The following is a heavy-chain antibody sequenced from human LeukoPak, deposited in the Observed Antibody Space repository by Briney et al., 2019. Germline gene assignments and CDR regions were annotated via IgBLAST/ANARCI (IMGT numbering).Heavy chain of an antibody. CDR3: AKAGAAGEPYYFDY. Sequence: PGGSLRLSCAASGFTFDDYAMHWVRQAPGKGLEWVSGISWNSGSIGYADSVKGRFTISRDNAKNSLYLQMNSLRAEDTALYYCAKAGAAGEPYYFDYWGQGTLVTVSS. D-gene: IGHD7-27*01. J-gene: IGHJ4*02. CDR2: ISWNSGSI. V-gene: IGHV3-9*01. CDR1: GFTFDDYA.